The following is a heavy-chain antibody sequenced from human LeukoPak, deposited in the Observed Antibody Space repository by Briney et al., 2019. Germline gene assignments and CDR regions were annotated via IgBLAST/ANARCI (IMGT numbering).Heavy chain of an antibody. CDR1: GGTFNNYA. Sequence: EASVKVSCKASGGTFNNYAISWVRQAPGLGLEWMGGTIPLLGTANYAQRFQGRVSINTDESTGTAYMELSSLTSDDTAIYYCAREAGGAFSNYFDFWGQGTLVTVSS. J-gene: IGHJ4*02. D-gene: IGHD1-26*01. CDR3: AREAGGAFSNYFDF. V-gene: IGHV1-69*05. CDR2: TIPLLGTA.